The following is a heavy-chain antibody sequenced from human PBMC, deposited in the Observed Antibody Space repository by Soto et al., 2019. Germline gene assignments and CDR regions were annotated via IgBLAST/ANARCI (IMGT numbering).Heavy chain of an antibody. CDR1: GFTFSSYE. J-gene: IGHJ4*02. CDR2: ISSSGSTI. Sequence: GGSLRLSCAASGFTFSSYEMNWVRQAPGKGLEWVSYISSSGSTIYYADSVKGRFTISRDNAKNSLYLQMNSLRAEDTAVYYCARGAYDILTGYLDYWGQGTLVTVSS. D-gene: IGHD3-9*01. CDR3: ARGAYDILTGYLDY. V-gene: IGHV3-48*03.